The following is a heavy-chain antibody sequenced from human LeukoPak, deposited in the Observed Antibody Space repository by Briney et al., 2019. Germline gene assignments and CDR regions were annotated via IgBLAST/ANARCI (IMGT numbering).Heavy chain of an antibody. CDR1: GFIFSNYW. CDR3: AKDRQWELRHLFDY. D-gene: IGHD1-26*01. CDR2: IKQDGSET. V-gene: IGHV3-7*03. Sequence: GGSLRLSYATSGFIFSNYWMSWVRQAPGKGLEWVANIKQDGSETYYVDSVKGRFTISRDNSKNTLYLQMNSLRAEDTAVYYCAKDRQWELRHLFDYWGQGTLVTVSS. J-gene: IGHJ4*02.